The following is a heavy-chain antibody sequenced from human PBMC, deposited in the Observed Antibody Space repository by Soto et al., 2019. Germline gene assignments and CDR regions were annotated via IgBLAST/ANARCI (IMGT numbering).Heavy chain of an antibody. D-gene: IGHD3-10*01. CDR1: GVTFTNHG. J-gene: IGHJ5*02. V-gene: IGHV3-33*01. CDR3: ARDRAASGSRACWFDP. Sequence: QVQLVESGGGVVQPGRSLRLSCVASGVTFTNHGFHWVRQAPGKGLEWVAIIWLDGSNKYYADSVKGRFTISRDDSKNTVYLEMHSLRTEDTDVYYCARDRAASGSRACWFDPWGQGTLVTVSS. CDR2: IWLDGSNK.